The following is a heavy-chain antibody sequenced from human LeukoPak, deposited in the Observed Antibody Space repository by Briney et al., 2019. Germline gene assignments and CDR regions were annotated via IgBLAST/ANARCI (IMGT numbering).Heavy chain of an antibody. D-gene: IGHD5-24*01. V-gene: IGHV3-23*01. CDR1: GFNFNDAA. CDR3: AKDIQLSA. CDR2: IASSGRNT. Sequence: GGSLRLSCAASGFNFNDAAMTWVRQAPGKGLEWVSLIASSGRNTYYTDSVRGWFTISRDNSKKTLSLQMNSLRVEDTAIYYCAKDIQLSAWGLGTMVTVSS. J-gene: IGHJ3*01.